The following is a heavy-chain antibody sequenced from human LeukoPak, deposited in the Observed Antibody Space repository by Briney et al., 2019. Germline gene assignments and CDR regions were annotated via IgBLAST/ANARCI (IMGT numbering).Heavy chain of an antibody. Sequence: SGGSLILSCAASGFTFSNYAMSWVRQAPGKGLEWVSTISGSGGTTYYADSVKGRFTISRDNSKNTLYLQMNSLRVEDTAVYYCAKSFGIAAAGASFDYWGQGTLVTVSS. CDR3: AKSFGIAAAGASFDY. J-gene: IGHJ4*02. CDR2: ISGSGGTT. D-gene: IGHD6-13*01. V-gene: IGHV3-23*01. CDR1: GFTFSNYA.